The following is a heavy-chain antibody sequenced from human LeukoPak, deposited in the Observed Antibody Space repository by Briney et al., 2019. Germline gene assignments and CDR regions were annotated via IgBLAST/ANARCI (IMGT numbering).Heavy chain of an antibody. D-gene: IGHD3-3*01. CDR3: ARDLGVLLEWLYPFDY. CDR2: INPNSGGT. J-gene: IGHJ4*02. V-gene: IGHV1-2*02. Sequence: ASVKVSCKASGYTFTGYYMHWERQAPGQGLEWMGWINPNSGGTNYAQKFQGRVTMTRDTSISTAYMELSRLRSDDTAVYYCARDLGVLLEWLYPFDYWGQGTLVTVSS. CDR1: GYTFTGYY.